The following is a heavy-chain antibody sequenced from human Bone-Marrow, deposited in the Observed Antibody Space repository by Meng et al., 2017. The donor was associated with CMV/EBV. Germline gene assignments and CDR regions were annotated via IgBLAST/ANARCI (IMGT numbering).Heavy chain of an antibody. Sequence: GESLRLSCVLSTVSFSSYSMNWVRQAPGKGLEWVSSISSSSSYIYYADSVKGRFTISRDNAKNSLYLQMNSLRAEDTAVYYCASLVVVPAAIPYYYGMDVWGQGTTVTVSS. CDR2: ISSSSSYI. CDR1: TVSFSSYS. D-gene: IGHD2-2*02. CDR3: ASLVVVPAAIPYYYGMDV. J-gene: IGHJ6*02. V-gene: IGHV3-21*01.